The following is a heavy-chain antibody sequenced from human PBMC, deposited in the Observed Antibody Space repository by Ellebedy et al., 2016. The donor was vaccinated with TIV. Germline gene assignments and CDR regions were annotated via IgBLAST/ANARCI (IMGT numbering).Heavy chain of an antibody. CDR1: GYNFNGFW. CDR3: ARHRRYYGSGNYFYLDY. Sequence: GESLKISCQGSGYNFNGFWIGWVRQIPGKGLEWVGTIYPGDSHKRYSPSFEGQVTISADKSGNIAYLQWSSLRASDTAMYYCARHRRYYGSGNYFYLDYWGQGTLVTVSS. D-gene: IGHD3-10*01. CDR2: IYPGDSHK. J-gene: IGHJ4*02. V-gene: IGHV5-51*01.